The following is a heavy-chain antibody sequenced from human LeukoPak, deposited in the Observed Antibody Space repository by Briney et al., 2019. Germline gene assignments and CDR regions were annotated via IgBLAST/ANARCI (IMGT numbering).Heavy chain of an antibody. J-gene: IGHJ4*02. V-gene: IGHV3-30*03. CDR3: ARDGGYCSGGSCYSYYFDY. CDR2: ISYDGSNK. D-gene: IGHD2-15*01. CDR1: GFTFSSYG. Sequence: GRSLRLSCAASGFTFSSYGMHWVRQAPGKGLEWVAVISYDGSNKYYADSVKGRFTISRDNSKNTLYLQMNSLRAEDTAVYYCARDGGYCSGGSCYSYYFDYWGQGTLVTVSS.